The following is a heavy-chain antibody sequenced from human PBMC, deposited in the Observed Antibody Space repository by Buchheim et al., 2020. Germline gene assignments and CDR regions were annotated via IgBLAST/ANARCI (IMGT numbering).Heavy chain of an antibody. CDR3: ATWAFYHGVDV. CDR2: IRSGSTAM. CDR1: GFNFGAYA. J-gene: IGHJ6*02. Sequence: EVQMVDSGGGLVQPGGSLRLSCAASGFNFGAYAMNWFRQAPGRGLEWLSHIRSGSTAMYYTDSVRGRFTISSDDAKNSLYLQMDSLRDDDTAVYFCATWAFYHGVDVWGQGT. D-gene: IGHD7-27*01. V-gene: IGHV3-48*02.